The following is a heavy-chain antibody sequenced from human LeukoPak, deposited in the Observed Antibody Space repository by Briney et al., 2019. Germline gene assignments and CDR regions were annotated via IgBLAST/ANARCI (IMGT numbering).Heavy chain of an antibody. CDR3: ASSRRGPDDY. D-gene: IGHD3/OR15-3a*01. CDR2: IKSKTDGGTT. V-gene: IGHV3-15*01. Sequence: SGGSLRLSCAASGFTFSNAWMSWVRQAPGKGLEWVGRIKSKTDGGTTDHAAPVKGRFTISRDDSKNTLYLQMNSLKTEDTAVYYCASSRRGPDDYWGQGTLVTVSS. J-gene: IGHJ4*02. CDR1: GFTFSNAW.